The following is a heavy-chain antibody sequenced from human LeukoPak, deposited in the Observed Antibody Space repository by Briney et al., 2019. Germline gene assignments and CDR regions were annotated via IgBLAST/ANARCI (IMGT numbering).Heavy chain of an antibody. CDR1: GYSISTGYY. V-gene: IGHV4-34*01. D-gene: IGHD3-22*01. J-gene: IGHJ4*02. CDR2: INHSGST. Sequence: SETLSLTCTVSGYSISTGYYWSWIRQPPGKGLEWIGEINHSGSTNYNPSLKSRVTISVDTSKNQFSLKLSSVTAADTAVYYCARRFHYYDSSGYFTRRGPFDYWGQGTLVTVSS. CDR3: ARRFHYYDSSGYFTRRGPFDY.